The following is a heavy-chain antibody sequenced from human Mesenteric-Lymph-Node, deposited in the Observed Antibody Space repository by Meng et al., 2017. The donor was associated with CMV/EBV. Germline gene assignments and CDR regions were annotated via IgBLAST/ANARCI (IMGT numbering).Heavy chain of an antibody. CDR1: GGSITSMSDY. Sequence: SETLSLTCSVSGGSITSMSDYWGWIRQPPGKGLEWIGNIYYNGNTYYNPSLQSRVTISLDTSKNQFSLRLTSVTAADTAVYFCARDRFAPAAPFGSWGQGTLVTVSS. J-gene: IGHJ4*02. CDR3: ARDRFAPAAPFGS. V-gene: IGHV4-39*07. D-gene: IGHD2-15*01. CDR2: IYYNGNT.